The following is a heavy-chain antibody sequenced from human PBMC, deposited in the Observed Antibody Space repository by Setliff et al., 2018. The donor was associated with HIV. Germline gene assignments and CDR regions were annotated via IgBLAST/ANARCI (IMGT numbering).Heavy chain of an antibody. J-gene: IGHJ3*02. V-gene: IGHV1-2*02. CDR1: GGTFSSYA. D-gene: IGHD1-1*01. CDR3: ARDWKHVFDI. Sequence: GASVKVSCKASGGTFSSYAITWVRQAPGQGLEWMAWINAYTGDTNYAQKFQGSVTVTRDTSISTAYMELSRLRSDDTAVYYCARDWKHVFDIWDQGTMVTVSS. CDR2: INAYTGDT.